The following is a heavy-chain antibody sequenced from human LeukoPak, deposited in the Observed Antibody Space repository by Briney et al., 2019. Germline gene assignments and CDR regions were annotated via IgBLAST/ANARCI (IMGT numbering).Heavy chain of an antibody. CDR1: GGSFSGYF. D-gene: IGHD3-10*01. Sequence: SETLSLTCAVYGGSFSGYFWSWIRQAPGKGLDWIGETNHSGSTNYNPSLKSRVSILVDTSKSQFSLNLSSVTAADTAVYYCARRYDGAGSPLNDWGRGILVAVSS. CDR2: TNHSGST. CDR3: ARRYDGAGSPLND. V-gene: IGHV4-34*01. J-gene: IGHJ4*02.